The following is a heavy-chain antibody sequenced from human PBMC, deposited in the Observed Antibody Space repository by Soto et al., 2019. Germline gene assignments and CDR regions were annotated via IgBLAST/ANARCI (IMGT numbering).Heavy chain of an antibody. CDR1: GFSIGSNNW. D-gene: IGHD4-4*01. J-gene: IGHJ6*02. V-gene: IGHV4-28*03. Sequence: SETLSLTCAVSGFSIGSNNWWGWIRQPPGKGLEWIGNIYYSGTTQFNPSLKSRVTMSIDGAGNQFTLRLSSVTAADTAVYYCARGDTTVTTGGGFPTYGMDVWGQGTTVTVSS. CDR2: IYYSGTT. CDR3: ARGDTTVTTGGGFPTYGMDV.